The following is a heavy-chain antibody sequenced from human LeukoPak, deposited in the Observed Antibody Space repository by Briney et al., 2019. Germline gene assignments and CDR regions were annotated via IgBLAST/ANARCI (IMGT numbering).Heavy chain of an antibody. CDR1: GGSISSHY. CDR3: AKYIRDSGTYNLDY. J-gene: IGHJ4*02. D-gene: IGHD1-1*01. CDR2: IYTSGST. V-gene: IGHV4-4*07. Sequence: SETLSLTCTVSGGSISSHYWSWIRQPAGKGLEWIGRIYTSGSTNYNPFLKSRVTMSVDTSKNQFSLKLSSVTAADTAVYYCAKYIRDSGTYNLDYWGQGTLVTVSS.